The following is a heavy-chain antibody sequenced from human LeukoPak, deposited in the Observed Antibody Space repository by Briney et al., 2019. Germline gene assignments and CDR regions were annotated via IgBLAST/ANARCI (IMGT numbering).Heavy chain of an antibody. V-gene: IGHV3-23*01. CDR1: GFTFSSYA. CDR2: ISGSGGST. Sequence: GGSLRLSCAASGFTFSSYAMSWVRQAPGKGLEWVSAISGSGGSTYYADSVEGRLTISRDNSKNTLYLQMNSLRAEDTAVYYCGGYCSGGSCYDYYYGMDVWGQGTTVTVSS. J-gene: IGHJ6*02. CDR3: GGYCSGGSCYDYYYGMDV. D-gene: IGHD2-15*01.